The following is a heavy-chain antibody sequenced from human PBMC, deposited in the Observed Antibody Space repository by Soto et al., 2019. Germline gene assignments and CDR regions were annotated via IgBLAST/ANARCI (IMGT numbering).Heavy chain of an antibody. CDR1: GFTFSSYA. CDR2: ISGSGGST. D-gene: IGHD3-10*01. CDR3: AKDLSRGSFPPHRTTELDY. Sequence: GGSLRLSCAASGFTFSSYAMSWVRQAPGKGLEWVSAISGSGGSTYYADSVKGRFTISRDNSKNTLYLQMNSLRAEDTAVYYCAKDLSRGSFPPHRTTELDYWGRGTMVTVSS. J-gene: IGHJ4*02. V-gene: IGHV3-23*01.